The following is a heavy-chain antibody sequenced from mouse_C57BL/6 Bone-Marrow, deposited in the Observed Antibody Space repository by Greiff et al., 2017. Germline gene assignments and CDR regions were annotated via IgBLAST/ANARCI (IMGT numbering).Heavy chain of an antibody. D-gene: IGHD2-14*01. CDR1: GFTFSSYG. Sequence: EVQLVESGGDLVKPGGSLKLSCAASGFTFSSYGMSWVRQTPDQRLEWVATISRGGSYTNYPDSVKGRFTISRDKTKNTLYLQLGSLKCEDTAMYYCARRSRYLYYFDYWGQGTTLTVSS. J-gene: IGHJ2*01. V-gene: IGHV5-6*01. CDR3: ARRSRYLYYFDY. CDR2: ISRGGSYT.